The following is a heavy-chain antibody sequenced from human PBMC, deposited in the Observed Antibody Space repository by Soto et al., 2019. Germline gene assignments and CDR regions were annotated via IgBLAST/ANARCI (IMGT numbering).Heavy chain of an antibody. CDR3: AKEAAAGIDY. Sequence: HPVGSLRLSCAASGFTFDDYTMHWVRQAPGKGLEWVSLISWDGGSTYYADSVKGRFTISRDNSKNSLYLQMNSLRTEDTALYYCAKEAAAGIDYWGQGTLVTVSS. J-gene: IGHJ4*02. CDR1: GFTFDDYT. D-gene: IGHD6-13*01. V-gene: IGHV3-43*01. CDR2: ISWDGGST.